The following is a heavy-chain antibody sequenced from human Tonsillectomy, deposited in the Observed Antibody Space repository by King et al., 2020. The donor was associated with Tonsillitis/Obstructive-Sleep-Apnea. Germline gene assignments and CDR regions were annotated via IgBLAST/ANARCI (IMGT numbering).Heavy chain of an antibody. CDR2: ISWDGDST. V-gene: IGHV3-20*04. CDR3: AGDDDYSNYNYFDP. CDR1: GFTIDDHG. Sequence: VQLVESGGGVVRPGGSLRLSCAASGFTIDDHGMSWVRQAPGKGLEWVSGISWDGDSTGYADSVKGRFTISKDNAKKSLYLQMNSLRVEDTALYYFAGDDDYSNYNYFDPWGQGTLVTVSS. D-gene: IGHD4-11*01. J-gene: IGHJ5*02.